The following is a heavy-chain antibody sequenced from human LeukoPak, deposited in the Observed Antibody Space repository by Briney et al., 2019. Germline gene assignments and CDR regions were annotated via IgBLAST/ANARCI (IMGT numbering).Heavy chain of an antibody. J-gene: IGHJ5*02. CDR2: ISAYNGNT. D-gene: IGHD2-2*01. V-gene: IGHV1-18*01. CDR3: ARGEIDCSGTSCYSNWFDP. Sequence: GASVKVSCKASGYTFTSYGISWVRQAPGQGLEWMGWISAYNGNTNYAQKLQGRVTMTTDTSTSTAYMELRSLTSDDTAVYYCARGEIDCSGTSCYSNWFDPWGQGTLVTVSS. CDR1: GYTFTSYG.